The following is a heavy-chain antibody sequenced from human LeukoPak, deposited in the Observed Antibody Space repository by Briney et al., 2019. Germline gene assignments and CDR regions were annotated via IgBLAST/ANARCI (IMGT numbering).Heavy chain of an antibody. D-gene: IGHD2-8*01. CDR1: GYTFTSYG. Sequence: ASVKVSCKASGYTFTSYGISWVRQAPGQGLEWMGRINPNSGGTNYAQKFQGRVTMTRDTSISTAYMELSRLRSDDTAVYYCVRGYCTNGVCSNFDSWGQGTLVTVSS. J-gene: IGHJ4*02. V-gene: IGHV1-2*06. CDR3: VRGYCTNGVCSNFDS. CDR2: INPNSGGT.